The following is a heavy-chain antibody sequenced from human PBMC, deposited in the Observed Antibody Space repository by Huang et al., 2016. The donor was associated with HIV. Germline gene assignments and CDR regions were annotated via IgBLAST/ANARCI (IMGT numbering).Heavy chain of an antibody. CDR2: IYPNGTT. D-gene: IGHD1-1*01. V-gene: IGHV4-39*02. CDR3: ARGPSTPATEL. CDR1: GDSVDSSYSY. Sequence: QVQLQESGQGLVKPSDTLSLTCIGSGDSVDSSYSYWGWVRKPPGKGLEGMGSIYPNGTTDYNKYLKSRITISVDPSKNHFSLNRKTVPAADTAVYYCARGPSTPATELWGQGTMVTVSS. J-gene: IGHJ3*01.